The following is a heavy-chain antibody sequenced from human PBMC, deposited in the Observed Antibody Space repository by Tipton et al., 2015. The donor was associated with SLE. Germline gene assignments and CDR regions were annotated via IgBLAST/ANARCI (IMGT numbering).Heavy chain of an antibody. CDR3: AKGGISVAGAWGL. J-gene: IGHJ4*02. CDR1: GFTFNTYW. CDR2: INQDGSQK. V-gene: IGHV3-7*03. D-gene: IGHD6-19*01. Sequence: SLRLSCAASGFTFNTYWMSWVRQAPGKGLEWVANINQDGSQKYYVDSVQGRFTISRDNTKNSMYLQMNSLRAEDTAIYYCAKGGISVAGAWGLWGQGTLVTVSS.